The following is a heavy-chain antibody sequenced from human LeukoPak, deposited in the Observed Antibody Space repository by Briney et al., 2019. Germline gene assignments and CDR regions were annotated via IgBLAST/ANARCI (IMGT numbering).Heavy chain of an antibody. V-gene: IGHV4-39*01. CDR3: ASLRSGTGTFDP. CDR2: IYYSGNT. CDR1: GVSISSSSYY. D-gene: IGHD4-17*01. Sequence: SETLSLTCTVSGVSISSSSYYWGWIRQPPGKGLEWIGIIYYSGNTYYNPSLKSRVTIPVDTSKNQFSLKLSSVTATDTAVYYCASLRSGTGTFDPWGQGTLVTVSS. J-gene: IGHJ5*02.